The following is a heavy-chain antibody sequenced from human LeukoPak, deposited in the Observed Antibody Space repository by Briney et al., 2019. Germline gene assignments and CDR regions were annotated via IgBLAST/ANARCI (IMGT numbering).Heavy chain of an antibody. D-gene: IGHD3-22*01. Sequence: SETLSLTCTVSGGSISSYYCSWIRQPPRKLLEWIGYIYNNGGTNYNPSLRTRVTISVDTSKNQFSLKLSSVTAADTAVYYCARESVDYYDSSGYLYLGTYYFDYWGQGTLVTVSS. CDR1: GGSISSYY. CDR2: IYNNGGT. J-gene: IGHJ4*02. CDR3: ARESVDYYDSSGYLYLGTYYFDY. V-gene: IGHV4-59*01.